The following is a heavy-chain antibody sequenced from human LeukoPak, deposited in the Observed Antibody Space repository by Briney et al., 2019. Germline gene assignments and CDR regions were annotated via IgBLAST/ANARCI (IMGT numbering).Heavy chain of an antibody. CDR1: GGSISSSSYY. CDR3: ARHGGYDSSGLNPESWFDP. CDR2: IYYSGST. J-gene: IGHJ5*02. D-gene: IGHD3-22*01. V-gene: IGHV4-39*01. Sequence: SETLSLTCTVTGGSISSSSYYWGWIRQPPGKGLEWIGSIYYSGSTYYNPSLKSRVTISVDTSKNQFSLKLSSVTAADTAVYYCARHGGYDSSGLNPESWFDPWGQGTLVTLSS.